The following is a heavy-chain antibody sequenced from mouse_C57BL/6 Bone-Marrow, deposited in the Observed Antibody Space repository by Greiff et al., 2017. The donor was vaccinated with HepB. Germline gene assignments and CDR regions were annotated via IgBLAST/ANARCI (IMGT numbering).Heavy chain of an antibody. Sequence: EVKLEESGPGLVKPSQSLSLTCSVTGYSITSGYYWNWIRQFPGNKLEWMGYISYDGSNNYNPSLKNRISITRDTSKNQFFLKLNSVTTEDTATYYCARDPIYYYGSSYVYAMDYWGQGTSVTVSS. J-gene: IGHJ4*01. CDR3: ARDPIYYYGSSYVYAMDY. CDR2: ISYDGSN. CDR1: GYSITSGYY. V-gene: IGHV3-6*01. D-gene: IGHD1-1*01.